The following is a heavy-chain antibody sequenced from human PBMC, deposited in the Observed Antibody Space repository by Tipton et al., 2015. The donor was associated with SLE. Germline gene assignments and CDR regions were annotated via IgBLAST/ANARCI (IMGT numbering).Heavy chain of an antibody. CDR3: ASSVVIPFFDY. J-gene: IGHJ4*02. Sequence: LRLSCSVSGGSSSSYFWGWIRQPAGKGLEWVGHIYTNGNTNYNPSLKSRVAMSVDTSKNQFSLKLSSVTAADTAVYYCASSVVIPFFDYWGQGKLVTVSS. V-gene: IGHV4-4*07. D-gene: IGHD2-21*01. CDR1: GGSSSSYF. CDR2: IYTNGNT.